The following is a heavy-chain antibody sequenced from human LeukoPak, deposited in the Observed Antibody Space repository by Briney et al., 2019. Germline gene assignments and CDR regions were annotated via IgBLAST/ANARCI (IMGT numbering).Heavy chain of an antibody. Sequence: SETLSLTCAVYGGSFSGYYWSWIRQPPGKGLEWIGEINHSGSTNYNPSLKSRVTISVDTSKNQFSLKLSSVTAADTAVFYCARIAVTGIRGGWFDPWGQGTQVTVSS. D-gene: IGHD6-19*01. CDR3: ARIAVTGIRGGWFDP. CDR1: GGSFSGYY. CDR2: INHSGST. V-gene: IGHV4-34*01. J-gene: IGHJ5*02.